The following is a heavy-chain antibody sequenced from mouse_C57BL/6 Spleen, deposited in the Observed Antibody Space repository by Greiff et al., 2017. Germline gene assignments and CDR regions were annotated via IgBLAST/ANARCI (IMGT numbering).Heavy chain of an antibody. V-gene: IGHV6-3*01. Sequence: EVKLVESGGGLVQPGGSMKLSCVASGFTFSNYWMNWVRQSPEKGLEWVAQIRLKSDNYATHYAESVKGRLTTSRDDSKSSVNLQMNNLRAEDTGIYYCTRQGSYGGSEGYFDYWGQGTPLTVSA. CDR3: TRQGSYGGSEGYFDY. D-gene: IGHD1-1*01. J-gene: IGHJ2*01. CDR2: IRLKSDNYAT. CDR1: GFTFSNYW.